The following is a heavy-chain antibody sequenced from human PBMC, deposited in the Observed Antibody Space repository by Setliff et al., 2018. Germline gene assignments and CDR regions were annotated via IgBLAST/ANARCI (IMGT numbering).Heavy chain of an antibody. CDR1: GGSISNSDYY. J-gene: IGHJ4*02. V-gene: IGHV4-39*01. CDR3: ARHRPNLPFDA. D-gene: IGHD7-27*01. Sequence: SETLSLTCSVSGGSISNSDYYWDWIRQPPGKGPEWIGRVYYSGDTYYIPSLLSRVTISVDTSKNQFSLKLSSVTAADTSVYFCARHRPNLPFDAWGQGALVTVSS. CDR2: VYYSGDT.